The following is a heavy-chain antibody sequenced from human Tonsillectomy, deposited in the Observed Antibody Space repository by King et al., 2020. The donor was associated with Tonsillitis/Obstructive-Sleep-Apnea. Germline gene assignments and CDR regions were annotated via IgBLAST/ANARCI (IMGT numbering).Heavy chain of an antibody. Sequence: ITLKESGPTLVKPPQTLTLTCTFSGFSLSTSGVGVAWIRQPPGKALEWLALIYWDDDKRYSPSLKSRLTITKDTSKNQVVLTMTNMDPVDTATYYCAHRQINNHWSDDAFDIWGQGTMVTVSS. CDR3: AHRQINNHWSDDAFDI. CDR1: GFSLSTSGVG. V-gene: IGHV2-5*02. J-gene: IGHJ3*02. D-gene: IGHD1-14*01. CDR2: IYWDDDK.